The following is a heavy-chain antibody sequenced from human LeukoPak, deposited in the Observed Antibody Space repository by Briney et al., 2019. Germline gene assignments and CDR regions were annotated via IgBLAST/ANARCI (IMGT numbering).Heavy chain of an antibody. V-gene: IGHV1-18*01. Sequence: ASVKVSCKTSGYTFTNYGISWVRQAPGQGLEWMGWISAYNGNTNYAQKFQGRVTITADKSTSTAYMELSSLRSEDTAVYYCARARYESKSGIDHWGQGTLATVSS. CDR1: GYTFTNYG. J-gene: IGHJ4*02. D-gene: IGHD6-13*01. CDR2: ISAYNGNT. CDR3: ARARYESKSGIDH.